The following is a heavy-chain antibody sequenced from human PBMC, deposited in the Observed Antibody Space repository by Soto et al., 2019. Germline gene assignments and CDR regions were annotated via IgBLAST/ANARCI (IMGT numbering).Heavy chain of an antibody. V-gene: IGHV1-2*02. J-gene: IGHJ4*02. D-gene: IGHD2-21*02. CDR3: ARQLAYCGGDCFTEPVDY. CDR2: TNPNSGDT. Sequence: QAQLVQSGAEVKKPGASVKVSCEASGYTFTSYYMHWVRQAPGQGLEWMGWTNPNSGDTKYAQKFRGRVTMTRDTSITTAYMEVKMLTSDDTAVYYCARQLAYCGGDCFTEPVDYWGQGTLVTVSS. CDR1: GYTFTSYY.